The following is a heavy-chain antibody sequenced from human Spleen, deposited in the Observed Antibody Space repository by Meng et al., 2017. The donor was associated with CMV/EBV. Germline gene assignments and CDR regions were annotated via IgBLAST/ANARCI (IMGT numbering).Heavy chain of an antibody. Sequence: ASVKVSCKASGYTFTGYYIHWVRQAPGQGLEWMGWINPNSGGTKYAQMFQGRATMTRDTSISTAYLQLSRLTSDDTAVYYCASVAPRRSDDFWSGYWTFGMDVWGQGNTVTVSS. J-gene: IGHJ6*02. CDR2: INPNSGGT. CDR3: ASVAPRRSDDFWSGYWTFGMDV. CDR1: GYTFTGYY. V-gene: IGHV1-2*02. D-gene: IGHD3-3*01.